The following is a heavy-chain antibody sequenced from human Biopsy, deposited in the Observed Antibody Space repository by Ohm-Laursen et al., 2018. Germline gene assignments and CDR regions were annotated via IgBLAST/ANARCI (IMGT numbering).Heavy chain of an antibody. CDR3: ATKLTGYFHH. V-gene: IGHV1-69*06. CDR2: NIPILGTG. J-gene: IGHJ1*01. CDR1: GGTFSNYG. Sequence: SSVKVSCNAPGGTFSNYGVNWVRQAPGQGLEWLGGNIPILGTGNYAQKFQDRVTVAADTSTSTATMELRSLRSDDTAVYYCATKLTGYFHHWGQGTLVIVSS. D-gene: IGHD3-9*01.